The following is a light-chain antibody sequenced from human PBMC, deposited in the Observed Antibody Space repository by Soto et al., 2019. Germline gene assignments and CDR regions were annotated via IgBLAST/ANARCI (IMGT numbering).Light chain of an antibody. CDR1: QSVSNY. CDR2: DTS. Sequence: EIVLTQSPVTLSWSPGERATLSCRASQSVSNYLAWYQQKPGQAPRLLIYDTSTRATGIPARFSGSGSGTDFTLTVSSLEPEDFAVYYCQQRSSWPPWTFGQGTKVEIK. CDR3: QQRSSWPPWT. J-gene: IGKJ1*01. V-gene: IGKV3-11*01.